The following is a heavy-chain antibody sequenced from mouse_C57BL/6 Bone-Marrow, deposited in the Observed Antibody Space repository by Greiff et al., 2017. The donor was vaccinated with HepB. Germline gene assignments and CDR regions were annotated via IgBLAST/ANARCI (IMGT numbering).Heavy chain of an antibody. CDR2: ISSGGSYT. J-gene: IGHJ2*01. CDR1: GFTFSRYG. Sequence: EVHLVESGGDLVKPGGSLKLSCAASGFTFSRYGMSWVRQTPDKRLEWVATISSGGSYTYYPDSVKGRFTISRDNAKNTLYLQMSSLKSEDTAMYYCASLYYSNYLYYWGQGTTLTVSS. CDR3: ASLYYSNYLYY. D-gene: IGHD2-5*01. V-gene: IGHV5-6*01.